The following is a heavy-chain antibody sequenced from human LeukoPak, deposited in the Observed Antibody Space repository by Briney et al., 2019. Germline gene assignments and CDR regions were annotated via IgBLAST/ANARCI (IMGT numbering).Heavy chain of an antibody. CDR2: MYYSGST. Sequence: SETLSLTCTVSGGSISSGDYYWSWIRQPPGKGLEWIAYMYYSGSTYYNPSLKSRVTMSADTSKNQLSLKLSSVTAADTAGYYCARPYYYDSRMDPWGQGILVTVSS. CDR3: ARPYYYDSRMDP. V-gene: IGHV4-30-4*01. CDR1: GGSISSGDYY. J-gene: IGHJ5*02. D-gene: IGHD3-22*01.